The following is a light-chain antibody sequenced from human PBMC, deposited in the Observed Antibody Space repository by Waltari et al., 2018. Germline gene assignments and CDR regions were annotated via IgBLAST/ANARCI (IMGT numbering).Light chain of an antibody. J-gene: IGLJ2*01. CDR1: SLRRYY. V-gene: IGLV3-19*01. Sequence: SSDLTQDPSLSVALGQTVRITCQGDSLRRYYASWYQQRPGQAPILVLYGPDNRPSGSPDRFSGSTSGKTASLTITGAQAEDEADYYCHSRETFSPRLFGGGTRLTV. CDR3: HSRETFSPRL. CDR2: GPD.